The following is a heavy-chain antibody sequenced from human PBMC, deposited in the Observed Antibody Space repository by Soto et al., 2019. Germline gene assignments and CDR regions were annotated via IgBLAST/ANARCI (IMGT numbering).Heavy chain of an antibody. CDR2: IYYSGST. J-gene: IGHJ3*02. D-gene: IGHD6-19*01. CDR3: ATTYSSGWYQPDSVAFDI. Sequence: PSETLSLTCTVSGGSVSSYYWSWIRQSPEKGLEWIGYIYYSGSTKYKPSLKSRVTISVDTSKNQFSLKLSSVTAADTAVYYCATTYSSGWYQPDSVAFDIWGQGTMVTVSS. CDR1: GGSVSSYY. V-gene: IGHV4-59*08.